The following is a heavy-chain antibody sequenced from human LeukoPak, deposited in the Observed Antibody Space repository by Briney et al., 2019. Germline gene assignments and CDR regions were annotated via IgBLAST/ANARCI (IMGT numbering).Heavy chain of an antibody. D-gene: IGHD4-23*01. CDR3: VRGNDYGGPHY. CDR1: GFTFSSYW. CDR2: IDRDGSRI. Sequence: GGSLRLSCAVSGFTFSSYWMHWVRQAPGKGLVWVSRIDRDGSRINYADSVKGRFTISRDNGKNTLFLQMNSLRAEDAAVYYCVRGNDYGGPHYWGQGTLVAVSS. J-gene: IGHJ4*02. V-gene: IGHV3-74*01.